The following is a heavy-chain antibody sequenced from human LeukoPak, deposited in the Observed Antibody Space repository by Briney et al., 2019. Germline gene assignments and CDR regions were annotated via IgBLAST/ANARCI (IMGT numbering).Heavy chain of an antibody. CDR1: GYTFTSYG. V-gene: IGHV1-18*01. Sequence: ASVKVSCKAPGYTFTSYGISWVRQAPGQGLEWMGWISAYNGNTNYAQRLQGRVTMTTDRSTSTAHMEVRSLRSDDTAVYYCARVLGFRPDTLKGSDYWGQGTLVTVSS. J-gene: IGHJ4*02. CDR3: ARVLGFRPDTLKGSDY. CDR2: ISAYNGNT.